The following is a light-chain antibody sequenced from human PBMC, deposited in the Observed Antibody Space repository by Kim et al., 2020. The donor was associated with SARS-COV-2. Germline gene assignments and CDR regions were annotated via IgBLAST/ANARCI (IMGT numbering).Light chain of an antibody. V-gene: IGLV2-14*03. Sequence: GQSITISCTGTSSDVGGYIFVSWYQQQPGKAPKLILYDVSHRPSGFSNRFSGSKSGNRASLTIFGLQAEDEADYYCTSYTSTSTLVFGGGTQLTVL. CDR3: TSYTSTSTLV. J-gene: IGLJ2*01. CDR2: DVS. CDR1: SSDVGGYIF.